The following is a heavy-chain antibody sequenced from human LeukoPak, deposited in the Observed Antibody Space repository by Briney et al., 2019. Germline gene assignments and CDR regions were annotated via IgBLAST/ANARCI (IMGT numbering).Heavy chain of an antibody. V-gene: IGHV3-21*04. D-gene: IGHD6-6*01. CDR2: ISSGSSYI. CDR3: VRDGSTAGRPNNLDY. CDR1: GFTFSSYS. J-gene: IGHJ4*02. Sequence: PGGSLRLACAASGFTFSSYSINWVRQAPGKGLEWVSSISSGSSYIHYADSVRGRFTISTDNAKNSLSLQMDSLRAEDTALYYWVRDGSTAGRPNNLDYWGQGTLVTVSS.